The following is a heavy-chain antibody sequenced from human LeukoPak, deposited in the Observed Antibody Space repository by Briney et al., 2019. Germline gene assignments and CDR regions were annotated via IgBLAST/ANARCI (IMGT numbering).Heavy chain of an antibody. D-gene: IGHD3-10*01. CDR2: IKSKTDGGTT. CDR1: GFSFSKAW. J-gene: IGHJ4*02. V-gene: IGHV3-15*01. Sequence: KLGGSLRLSCAASGFSFSKAWMSWVRQAPGEGLEWVGRIKSKTDGGTTDYAAPVKGRFTISRDDSKNTLFLQVNSLKTEDTAVYYCTTLLWFGELASGYWGQGTLVTVSS. CDR3: TTLLWFGELASGY.